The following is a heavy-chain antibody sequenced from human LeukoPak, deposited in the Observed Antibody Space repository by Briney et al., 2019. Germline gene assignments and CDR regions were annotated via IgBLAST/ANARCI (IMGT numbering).Heavy chain of an antibody. J-gene: IGHJ4*02. V-gene: IGHV3-11*01. Sequence: GGSLRLSCAASGFTFSDYYMSWIRQAPGKGLEGVSYISSSGSSIYYADSVKGRFTISRDNAKKSLYLQMISLRAEDTALYYCAKDFDSSAYYYFRNWGQGTLVTVSS. CDR1: GFTFSDYY. CDR2: ISSSGSSI. D-gene: IGHD3-22*01. CDR3: AKDFDSSAYYYFRN.